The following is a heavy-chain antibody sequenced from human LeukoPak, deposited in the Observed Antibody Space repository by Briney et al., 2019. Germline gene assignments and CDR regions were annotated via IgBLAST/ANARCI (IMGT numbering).Heavy chain of an antibody. D-gene: IGHD1-14*01. CDR3: VKDNPLDY. CDR1: GFTFSGSA. V-gene: IGHV3-73*01. J-gene: IGHJ4*02. Sequence: GGSLRLSCAASGFTFSGSAMHWVRQASGKGLEWVGRIRSKANSYATAYAASVKGRFTISRDDSKNTAYLHINSLRAEDTAVYYCVKDNPLDYWGQGTLVIVSS. CDR2: IRSKANSYAT.